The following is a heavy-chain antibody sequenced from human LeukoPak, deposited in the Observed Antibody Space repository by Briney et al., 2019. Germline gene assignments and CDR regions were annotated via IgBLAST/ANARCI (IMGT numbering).Heavy chain of an antibody. CDR1: GFIFSSYA. V-gene: IGHV3-23*01. Sequence: GGSLRLSCAASGFIFSSYAMSWVRQAPGKGLEWVSGISGSGGSTNYADSVKGRFTISRDNSKNTLYLQMNSPRAEDTAVYYCAKDRGNWNFFFDYWGQGTLVTVSS. D-gene: IGHD1-1*01. CDR2: ISGSGGST. J-gene: IGHJ4*02. CDR3: AKDRGNWNFFFDY.